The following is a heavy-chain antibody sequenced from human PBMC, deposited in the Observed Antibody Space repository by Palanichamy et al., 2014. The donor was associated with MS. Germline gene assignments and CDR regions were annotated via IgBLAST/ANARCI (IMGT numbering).Heavy chain of an antibody. J-gene: IGHJ4*02. Sequence: EVQLVEVRGNRWSSLGGPVRLSCAASGFTFRNYWMTWVRPGVQGRGLEWVADIKSDGSQEHCVDSLRGRFTISRDNGDNTLYLQMNSLRVEDTAIYYCVRVVHEAGTPSPLGHWGQGTLVIVSS. CDR3: VRVVHEAGTPSPLGH. CDR2: IKSDGSQE. D-gene: IGHD1-7*01. CDR1: GFTFRNYW. V-gene: IGHV3-7*01.